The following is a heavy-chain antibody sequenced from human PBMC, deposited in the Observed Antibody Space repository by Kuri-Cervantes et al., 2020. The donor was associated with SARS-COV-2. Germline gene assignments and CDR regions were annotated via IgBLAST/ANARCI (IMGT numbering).Heavy chain of an antibody. Sequence: GGSLRLSCTASGFTFGDYAMSWFRQAPGKGLEWVGFIRSKAYGGTTEYAASVKGRFTISRDDSKNSLYLQMNSLKTEDTAVYYCARDGWSGSNGAFDIWGQGTMVTVSS. CDR2: IRSKAYGGTT. V-gene: IGHV3-49*03. CDR3: ARDGWSGSNGAFDI. J-gene: IGHJ3*02. CDR1: GFTFGDYA. D-gene: IGHD1-26*01.